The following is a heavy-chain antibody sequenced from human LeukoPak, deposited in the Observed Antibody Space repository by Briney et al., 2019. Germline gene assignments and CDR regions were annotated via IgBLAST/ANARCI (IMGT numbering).Heavy chain of an antibody. Sequence: PGGSLRLSCAASGFTFSSYSMNWVRQAPGKGLEWVSYISSSSSTIYYADSVKGRFTISRDNAKNSLYLQMNSLRAEDTAVYYCAKRGGGSYARTFDYLGQGTLVTVSS. CDR2: ISSSSSTI. D-gene: IGHD1-26*01. CDR1: GFTFSSYS. CDR3: AKRGGGSYARTFDY. V-gene: IGHV3-48*01. J-gene: IGHJ4*02.